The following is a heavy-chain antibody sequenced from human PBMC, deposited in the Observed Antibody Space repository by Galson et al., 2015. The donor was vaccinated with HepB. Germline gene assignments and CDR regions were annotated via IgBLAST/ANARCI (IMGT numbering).Heavy chain of an antibody. CDR2: IYSGGST. CDR3: AAGGPN. D-gene: IGHD3-10*01. V-gene: IGHV3-66*01. Sequence: SLRLSCAASGFTFSKYAMNWVRQAPGKGLEWVSIIYSGGSTYYADSVKGRFSISRDTSKNTLYLQMNSLRAEDTAVYYCAAGGPNWGQGTLVTVS. J-gene: IGHJ4*02. CDR1: GFTFSKYA.